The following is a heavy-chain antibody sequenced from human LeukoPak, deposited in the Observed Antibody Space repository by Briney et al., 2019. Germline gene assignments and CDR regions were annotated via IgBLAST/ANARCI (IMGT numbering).Heavy chain of an antibody. V-gene: IGHV1-69*05. D-gene: IGHD3-9*01. J-gene: IGHJ4*02. Sequence: ASVKVSCKASGGTFSSYAISWVRQAPGQGLEWMGRIIPIFGTANYAQKFQGRVTITTDESTSTAYMELSSLRSEDTAVYYCARESHDILTGYRYFDYWGQGTLVTVSS. CDR2: IIPIFGTA. CDR3: ARESHDILTGYRYFDY. CDR1: GGTFSSYA.